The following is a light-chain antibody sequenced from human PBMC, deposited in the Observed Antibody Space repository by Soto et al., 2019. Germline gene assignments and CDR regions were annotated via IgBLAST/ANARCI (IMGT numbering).Light chain of an antibody. V-gene: IGLV1-40*01. CDR3: QPYPSPLSDYV. CDR1: SSNIGAGYA. Sequence: QSVLTQPPSVSGAPGQRITISCTGSSSNIGAGYAVHWYQQLPGTAPKLLIHTNTNRPSGVPDRFSGSKSDTSASLAITGLQAEDDGDYYCQPYPSPLSDYVFGGGTKLTVL. CDR2: TNT. J-gene: IGLJ1*01.